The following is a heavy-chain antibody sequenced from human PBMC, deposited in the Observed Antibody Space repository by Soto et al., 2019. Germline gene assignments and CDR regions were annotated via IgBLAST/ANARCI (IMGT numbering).Heavy chain of an antibody. J-gene: IGHJ6*02. CDR1: GYTFTGYY. V-gene: IGHV1-2*02. CDR2: INPNSGDT. D-gene: IGHD3-16*01. Sequence: VASVKVSCKASGYTFTGYYMHWVRQAPGQGLEWMGWINPNSGDTNHAQKFQGRVTTTRDTSISTAYMEMSRLRSDDTAVYYCARDRGGGYYGMDVWGQGTTVTVSS. CDR3: ARDRGGGYYGMDV.